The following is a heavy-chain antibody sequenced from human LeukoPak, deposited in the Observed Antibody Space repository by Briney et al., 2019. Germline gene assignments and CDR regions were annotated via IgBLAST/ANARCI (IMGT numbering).Heavy chain of an antibody. J-gene: IGHJ1*01. V-gene: IGHV3-21*01. CDR1: GFTFSSYS. D-gene: IGHD6-13*01. Sequence: GGSLRLSCAASGFTFSSYSMNCVRQAPGKGLEWVSSISSSSSYIYYADSVKGRFTISIDNAKNSLYLQMNSLRAEDTAVYYCARYAAGAEYFQHWGQGTLVTVSS. CDR2: ISSSSSYI. CDR3: ARYAAGAEYFQH.